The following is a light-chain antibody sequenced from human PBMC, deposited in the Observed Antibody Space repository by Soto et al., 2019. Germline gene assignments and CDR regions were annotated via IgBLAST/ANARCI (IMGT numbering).Light chain of an antibody. V-gene: IGLV2-14*01. CDR3: SSYTSISSVV. Sequence: QSALTQPASVSGSPGQSITISCTGTSSDVGGYNYVSWYQQRPGKAPKLMIYDVSNRPSGISNRFSGSKSGNTASLTISGLRAEDEADYYCSSYTSISSVVFGGGTKLTVL. CDR1: SSDVGGYNY. J-gene: IGLJ2*01. CDR2: DVS.